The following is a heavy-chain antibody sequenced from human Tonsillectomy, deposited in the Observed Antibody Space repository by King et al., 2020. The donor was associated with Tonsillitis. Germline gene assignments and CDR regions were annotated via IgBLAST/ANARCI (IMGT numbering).Heavy chain of an antibody. J-gene: IGHJ2*01. CDR2: IYYSGST. Sequence: VQLQESGPGLVKPSETLSLTCTVSGGSISSYYWSWIRQPPGKGLEWIGYIYYSGSTNYNPSLKSQVTISVDTSKNQFSLKLSSVTAADTAVYYCARAPAAPIYWYFDLWGRGTLVTVSS. D-gene: IGHD6-13*01. CDR3: ARAPAAPIYWYFDL. V-gene: IGHV4-59*01. CDR1: GGSISSYY.